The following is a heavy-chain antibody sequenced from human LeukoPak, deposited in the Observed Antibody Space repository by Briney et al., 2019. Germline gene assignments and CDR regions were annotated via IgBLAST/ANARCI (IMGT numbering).Heavy chain of an antibody. V-gene: IGHV3-74*01. CDR3: ARGGVNPVDH. J-gene: IGHJ4*02. CDR1: GFPFNSFW. CDR2: MNEYSTTI. Sequence: GGALRLSCAASGFPFNSFWMHWGRHAPGKGGVWVSDMNEYSTTIKYADSVKGRFTISRDNAKSILYLQMNNLRAEDTAMYFCARGGVNPVDHWGQGTLVTVSS. D-gene: IGHD1-14*01.